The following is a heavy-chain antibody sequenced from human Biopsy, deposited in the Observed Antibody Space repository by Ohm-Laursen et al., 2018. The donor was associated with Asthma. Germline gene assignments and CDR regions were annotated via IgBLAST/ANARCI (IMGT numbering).Heavy chain of an antibody. J-gene: IGHJ4*02. CDR3: ARKAGSCISRTCYSLDF. D-gene: IGHD2-2*01. CDR2: INSVFGTT. CDR1: VGTFNTYV. V-gene: IGHV1-69*13. Sequence: SVKVSCKSLVGTFNTYVIGWVRQAPGQGLEGMGGINSVFGTTTYPQKFQDRVTITADDSTSTVYMELSSLRSEDTAGYYCARKAGSCISRTCYSLDFWGQGTLVTVSS.